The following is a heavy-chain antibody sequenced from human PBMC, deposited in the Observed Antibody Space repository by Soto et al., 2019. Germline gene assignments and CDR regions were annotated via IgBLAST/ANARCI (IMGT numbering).Heavy chain of an antibody. CDR3: ARSHRDNWGSPDYSDY. J-gene: IGHJ4*02. CDR1: GGSISSGGYY. V-gene: IGHV4-31*03. Sequence: PSETLSLTCTVSGGSISSGGYYWSWIRQHPGKGLEWIGYIYYNGDTYYNPSLKSRVSISIDTSKNQFSLRLTSVTAADTAVYYCARSHRDNWGSPDYSDYWGQGTLVTVSS. D-gene: IGHD7-27*01. CDR2: IYYNGDT.